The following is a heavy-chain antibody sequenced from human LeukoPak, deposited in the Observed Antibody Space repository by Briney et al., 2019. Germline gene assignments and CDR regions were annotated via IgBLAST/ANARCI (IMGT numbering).Heavy chain of an antibody. CDR3: ARQLTRGGWWLDS. J-gene: IGHJ5*01. V-gene: IGHV5-51*01. CDR1: GYSFDTYW. CDR2: INPADSDS. D-gene: IGHD3-10*01. Sequence: GESLKISCKGSGYSFDTYWIGWVRQRPGKGLGWMGIINPADSDSRYSPSFEGQVTVSADRSISTAYLQWSRLKTSDTAIYYRARQLTRGGWWLDSWGQGTLVTVSS.